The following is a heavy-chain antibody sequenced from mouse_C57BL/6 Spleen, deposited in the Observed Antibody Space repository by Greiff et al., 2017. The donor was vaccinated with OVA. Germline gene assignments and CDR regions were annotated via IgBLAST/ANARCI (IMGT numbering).Heavy chain of an antibody. D-gene: IGHD4-1*01. CDR2: INPGSGGT. CDR3: ARGLGLRDFAY. Sequence: QVQLQQSGAELVRPGTSVKVSCKASGYAFTNYLIEWVKQRPGQGLEWIGVINPGSGGTNYNEKFKGKATLTADKSSSTAYMQLSSLTSEDSAVYVCARGLGLRDFAYWGQGTLVTVSA. J-gene: IGHJ3*01. V-gene: IGHV1-54*01. CDR1: GYAFTNYL.